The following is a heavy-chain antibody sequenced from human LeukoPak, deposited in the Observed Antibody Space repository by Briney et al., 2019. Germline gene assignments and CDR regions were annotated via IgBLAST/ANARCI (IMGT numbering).Heavy chain of an antibody. V-gene: IGHV3-48*01. J-gene: IGHJ5*02. D-gene: IGHD3-10*01. CDR2: ISSSSSTI. Sequence: PGGSLRPSCAASGFTFSSYSMNWVRQAPGKGLEWVSYISSSSSTIYYADSVKGRFTISRDNAKNSLYLQMNSLRAEDTAVYYCARELVLWFGSPRWFDPWGQGTLVTVSS. CDR1: GFTFSSYS. CDR3: ARELVLWFGSPRWFDP.